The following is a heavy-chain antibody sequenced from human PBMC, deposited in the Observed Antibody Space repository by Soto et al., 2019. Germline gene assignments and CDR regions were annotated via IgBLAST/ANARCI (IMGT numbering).Heavy chain of an antibody. Sequence: ASVKVSCKASGGTFSSYAISWVRQAPGQGLEWMGGIIPIFGTANYAQKFQGRVTITADESTSTAYMELSSLRSEDTAVYYCAVMTTVTTLDYWGQGTLVTVSS. CDR1: GGTFSSYA. J-gene: IGHJ4*02. CDR3: AVMTTVTTLDY. V-gene: IGHV1-69*13. D-gene: IGHD4-17*01. CDR2: IIPIFGTA.